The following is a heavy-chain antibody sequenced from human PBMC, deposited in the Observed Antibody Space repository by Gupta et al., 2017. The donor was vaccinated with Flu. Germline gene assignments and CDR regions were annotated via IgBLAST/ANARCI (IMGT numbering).Heavy chain of an antibody. CDR1: GGTFSSYA. Sequence: QVQLVQSGAEVKKPGSSVKVSCKASGGTFSSYAISWVRQAPGQGLEWMGGIIPIFGTANYAQKFQGRVTITADESTSTAYMELSSLRSEDTAVYYCARGPAGMWSSSWPDYGMDVWGQGTTVTVSS. J-gene: IGHJ6*02. V-gene: IGHV1-69*01. D-gene: IGHD6-13*01. CDR2: IIPIFGTA. CDR3: ARGPAGMWSSSWPDYGMDV.